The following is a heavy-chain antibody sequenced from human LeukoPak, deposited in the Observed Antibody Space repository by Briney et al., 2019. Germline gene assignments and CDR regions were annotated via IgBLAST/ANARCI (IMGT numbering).Heavy chain of an antibody. CDR2: TNSDRSRT. CDR3: ARDGYKWNEGTYFDS. Sequence: GGSLRLSCAASGFTCNTYWMHWVPQAPGKGWVGVSRTNSDRSRTSYADSVEGRFTISRDNAKNTLYLQMNSLRGEDTAVYYCARDGYKWNEGTYFDSWGQGTLVTVSS. CDR1: GFTCNTYW. V-gene: IGHV3-74*01. J-gene: IGHJ4*02. D-gene: IGHD1-20*01.